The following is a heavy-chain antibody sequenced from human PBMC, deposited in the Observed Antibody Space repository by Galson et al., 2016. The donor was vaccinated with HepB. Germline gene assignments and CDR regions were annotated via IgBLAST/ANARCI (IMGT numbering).Heavy chain of an antibody. V-gene: IGHV3-7*01. CDR1: GFTFSSDW. J-gene: IGHJ4*02. CDR2: IKQDGSEK. Sequence: SLRLSCAASGFTFSSDWMSWVRQAPGKGLEWVANIKQDGSEKYYVDSVKGRFTISRDNAKNSLYLQMNSLRAEDTAVYYCASWWQTPAGYFDYWGQGTLVTVSS. D-gene: IGHD2-8*02. CDR3: ASWWQTPAGYFDY.